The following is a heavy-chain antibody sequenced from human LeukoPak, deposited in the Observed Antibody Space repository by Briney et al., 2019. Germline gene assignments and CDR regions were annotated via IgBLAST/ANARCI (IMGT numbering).Heavy chain of an antibody. CDR1: GFTLNNHW. D-gene: IGHD5-18*01. J-gene: IGHJ4*02. CDR2: INEDETER. V-gene: IGHV3-7*01. CDR3: ARVGYSYGQTGFDY. Sequence: PGGSLRLSCVVSGFTLNNHWMSWVRQAPGKGLEWVANINEDETERHYVDSVKGRFTISRDIAKNSLYLQMNSLRAEDTAVYYCARVGYSYGQTGFDYWGQGTLVTVSS.